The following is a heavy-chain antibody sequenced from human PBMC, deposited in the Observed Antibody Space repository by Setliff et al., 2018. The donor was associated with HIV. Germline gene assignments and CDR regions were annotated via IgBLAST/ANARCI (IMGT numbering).Heavy chain of an antibody. D-gene: IGHD2-15*01. J-gene: IGHJ5*02. CDR3: ARRGVLPVYPSGWFDP. Sequence: PGGSLRLSCAASGFTFSSYAMSWVRQAPGKGLEWVSTISVSGGSTYYTDSVKGRFTISRDNAKNSLYLQMNSLRAEDTAVYYCARRGVLPVYPSGWFDPWGQGTLVTVSS. CDR2: ISVSGGST. CDR1: GFTFSSYA. V-gene: IGHV3-23*01.